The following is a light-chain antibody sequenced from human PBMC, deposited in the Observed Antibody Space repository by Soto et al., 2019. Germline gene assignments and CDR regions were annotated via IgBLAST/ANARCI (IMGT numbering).Light chain of an antibody. J-gene: IGLJ2*01. CDR1: SSDVGGYNY. CDR2: EVS. CDR3: SSYTASSTLVV. Sequence: QSALTQPASVSGSPGQSITISCTGTSSDVGGYNYVSWHQQHPGKAPKLMIYEVSNRPSGVSNRCSDSKSGNTASLTISGLQAEDEADYYCSSYTASSTLVVFGGGTKLTVL. V-gene: IGLV2-14*01.